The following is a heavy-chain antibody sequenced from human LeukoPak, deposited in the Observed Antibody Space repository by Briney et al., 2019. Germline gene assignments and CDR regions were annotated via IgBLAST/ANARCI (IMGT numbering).Heavy chain of an antibody. D-gene: IGHD1-1*01. J-gene: IGHJ4*02. Sequence: GGSLRLSCAASGFSFSDSAMNWVRQTSGKGLEWVGQSRSKSNNYATIYDASVKGRFTISRDDSKNTAYLQMNSLKTEDTAVYYCTRNWNEFDYWGQGTLVTVSS. CDR3: TRNWNEFDY. CDR1: GFSFSDSA. V-gene: IGHV3-73*01. CDR2: SRSKSNNYAT.